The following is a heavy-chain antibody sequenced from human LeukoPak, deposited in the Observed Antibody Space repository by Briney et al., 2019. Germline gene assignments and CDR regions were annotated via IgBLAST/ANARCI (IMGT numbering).Heavy chain of an antibody. D-gene: IGHD2-15*01. Sequence: SQTHSLTCAISGDSVSSNSAAWNWIRQSPSRGLEWLGRTYYRSKWYNDYAVSVKSRITINPDTSKNQFSLQLNSVTPEDTAVYYCARSSVVVVAATYDTYNWFDPWGQGTLVTVSS. V-gene: IGHV6-1*01. CDR2: TYYRSKWYN. CDR3: ARSSVVVVAATYDTYNWFDP. J-gene: IGHJ5*02. CDR1: GDSVSSNSAA.